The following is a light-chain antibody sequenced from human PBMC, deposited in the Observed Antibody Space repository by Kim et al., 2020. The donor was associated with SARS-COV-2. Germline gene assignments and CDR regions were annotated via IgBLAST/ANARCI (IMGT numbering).Light chain of an antibody. Sequence: EMILTQSPATLSLSPGDTATLTCRASQSANNYFAWYQQKPGQAPRLLIYGASNRATGIPARFSGSGSGSDFTLTITSLEPEDFAVYYCLQRTNWPPLFAFGPGTKVDIK. CDR2: GAS. CDR3: LQRTNWPPLFA. J-gene: IGKJ3*01. CDR1: QSANNY. V-gene: IGKV3-11*01.